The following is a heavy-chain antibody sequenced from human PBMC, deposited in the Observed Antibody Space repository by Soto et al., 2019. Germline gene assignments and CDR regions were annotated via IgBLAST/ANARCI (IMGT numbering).Heavy chain of an antibody. V-gene: IGHV3-23*01. J-gene: IGHJ4*02. Sequence: GGSLRLSCAASGFTFSNYAMTWVRQAPGKGLEWVSAISDSGDITYYADSVKARFTISRDNSKNTLFLQMNSLRAEDTAVYYCAKEPFDSWGQGTLVTVSS. CDR2: ISDSGDIT. CDR1: GFTFSNYA. CDR3: AKEPFDS.